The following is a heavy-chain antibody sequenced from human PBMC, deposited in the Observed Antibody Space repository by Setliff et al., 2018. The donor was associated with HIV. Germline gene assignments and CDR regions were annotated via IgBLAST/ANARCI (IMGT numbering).Heavy chain of an antibody. CDR1: GFTFSSYS. Sequence: GGSLRLSCAASGFTFSSYSMNWVRQAPGKGLEWVSSISSSSSYIYYADSVKGRFTISRDNAKNSLYLQMNSLRAEDTAAYYCARGYYDSRGYYYPFDYWGQGTLVTVS. J-gene: IGHJ4*02. CDR3: ARGYYDSRGYYYPFDY. V-gene: IGHV3-21*01. D-gene: IGHD3-22*01. CDR2: ISSSSSYI.